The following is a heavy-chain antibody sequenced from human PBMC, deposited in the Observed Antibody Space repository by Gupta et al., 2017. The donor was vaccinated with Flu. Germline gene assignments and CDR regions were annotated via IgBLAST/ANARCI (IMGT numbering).Heavy chain of an antibody. D-gene: IGHD6-13*01. CDR2: IIPIFVTA. J-gene: IGHJ4*02. Sequence: RQAPGQGLEWRGGIIPIFVTANYAQKFQGRVTITADESTSTAYMELSSLRSEDTAVYYCARGERLVQFHFDYWGQGTLVTVSS. CDR3: ARGERLVQFHFDY. V-gene: IGHV1-69*01.